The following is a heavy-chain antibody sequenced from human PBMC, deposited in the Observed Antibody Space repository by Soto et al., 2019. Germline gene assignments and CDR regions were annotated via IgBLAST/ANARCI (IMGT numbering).Heavy chain of an antibody. V-gene: IGHV3-23*01. CDR1: GFTFSSYA. CDR2: ISGSGGST. D-gene: IGHD2-15*01. J-gene: IGHJ3*02. Sequence: EVQLLESGGGLVQPGGSLRLSCAASGFTFSSYAMSWVRQAPGKGLEWVSAISGSGGSTYYADSVKGRFTISRDNSKNTLYLQMNSLRAEDTAVYYCAKSDIVVVVAATFAFAIWGQGTMVTVSS. CDR3: AKSDIVVVVAATFAFAI.